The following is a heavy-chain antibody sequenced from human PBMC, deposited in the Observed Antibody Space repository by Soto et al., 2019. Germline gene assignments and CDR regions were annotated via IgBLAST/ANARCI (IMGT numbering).Heavy chain of an antibody. CDR1: GFTFSSYW. D-gene: IGHD2-21*02. V-gene: IGHV3-74*01. J-gene: IGHJ5*02. CDR2: INSDGSRT. Sequence: EVQLVESGGGLVQPGGSLRLSCAASGFTFSSYWMHWVRQAPGEGLRWVSRINSDGSRTTYADSVKGRITISRDNAKNTVYLQMNSLSAADTAIYYCARGLVVTAKGWFDLWGQGTQVTVSS. CDR3: ARGLVVTAKGWFDL.